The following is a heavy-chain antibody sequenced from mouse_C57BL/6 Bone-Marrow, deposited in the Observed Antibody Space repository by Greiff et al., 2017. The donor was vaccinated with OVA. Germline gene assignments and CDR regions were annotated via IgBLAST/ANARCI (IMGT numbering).Heavy chain of an antibody. CDR2: IYPGDGDT. Sequence: LVESGPELVKPGASVKISCKASGYAFSSSWMNWVKQRPGKGLEWIGRIYPGDGDTNYNGKFKGKATLTADKSSSTAYMQLSSLTSEDSAVYFCASPYYYGSSYDWYFDVWGTGTTVTVSS. CDR3: ASPYYYGSSYDWYFDV. D-gene: IGHD1-1*01. V-gene: IGHV1-82*01. J-gene: IGHJ1*03. CDR1: GYAFSSSW.